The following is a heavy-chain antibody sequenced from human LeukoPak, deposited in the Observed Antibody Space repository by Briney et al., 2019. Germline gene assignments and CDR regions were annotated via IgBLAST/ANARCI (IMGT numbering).Heavy chain of an antibody. Sequence: GESLQISCKGSGYSFTSYWIGWGRQLPGKGLEWMGIIYPGDSDTRYSPSFQGQVTISADKSISTAYLQWSSLKASDTAMYYCARRGLSDAFDIWGQGTMVTVSS. CDR1: GYSFTSYW. V-gene: IGHV5-51*01. CDR2: IYPGDSDT. CDR3: ARRGLSDAFDI. D-gene: IGHD3/OR15-3a*01. J-gene: IGHJ3*02.